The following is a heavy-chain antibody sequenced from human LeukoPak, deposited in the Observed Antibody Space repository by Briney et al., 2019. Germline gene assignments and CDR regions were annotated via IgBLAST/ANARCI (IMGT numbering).Heavy chain of an antibody. CDR1: GFTFSSYA. D-gene: IGHD3-22*01. Sequence: QPGGSLRLSCAASGFTFSSYAMSWVRQAPGKGLEWVSAISGSGGSTYYADSVKGRFTISRDNSKNTLYLQMNSLRAEDTAVYYCAKARGYYDSSGYYEYFDYWGQGTLVTVSS. CDR3: AKARGYYDSSGYYEYFDY. V-gene: IGHV3-23*01. J-gene: IGHJ4*02. CDR2: ISGSGGST.